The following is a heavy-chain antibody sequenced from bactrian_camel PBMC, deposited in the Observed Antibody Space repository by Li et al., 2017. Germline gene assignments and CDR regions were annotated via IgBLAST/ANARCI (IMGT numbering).Heavy chain of an antibody. V-gene: IGHV3S6*01. J-gene: IGHJ4*01. CDR1: GFTFSTNW. Sequence: HVQLVESGGGLVQPGGSLKLSCAGSGFTFSTNWMNWVRQAPVKGLEWVASINGDGTITDYLDSVKGRFTISRDNAENTVYLQMNSLKAEDTALYYCARTTEYSDYIAAGPNYWGQGTQVTVS. CDR2: INGDGTIT. CDR3: ARTTEYSDYIAAGPNY. D-gene: IGHD4*01.